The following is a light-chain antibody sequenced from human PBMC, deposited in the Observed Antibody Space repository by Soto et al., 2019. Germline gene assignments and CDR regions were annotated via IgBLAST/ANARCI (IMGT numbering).Light chain of an antibody. J-gene: IGKJ1*01. CDR3: HQTYANPWT. Sequence: DIQMTQSPSTLSASVGDRVTITSRASQSISSWLAWYQQKPGKAPKLLIYDASSLESGVPSRFSGSGSGTEFTLTISSLQPDDFATYYCHQTYANPWTFAQGTKVDIK. V-gene: IGKV1-5*01. CDR1: QSISSW. CDR2: DAS.